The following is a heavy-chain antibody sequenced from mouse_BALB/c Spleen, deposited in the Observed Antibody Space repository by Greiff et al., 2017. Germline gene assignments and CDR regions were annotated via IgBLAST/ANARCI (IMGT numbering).Heavy chain of an antibody. CDR3: ARFHYYGPHYFDY. Sequence: VKVEESGPGLVQPSQSLSITCTVSGFSLTSYGVHWVRQSPGKGLEWLGVIWSGGSTDYNAAFISRLSISKDNSKSQVFFKMNSLQANDTAIYYCARFHYYGPHYFDYWGQGTTLTVSS. J-gene: IGHJ2*01. D-gene: IGHD1-2*01. CDR1: GFSLTSYG. CDR2: IWSGGST. V-gene: IGHV2-2*02.